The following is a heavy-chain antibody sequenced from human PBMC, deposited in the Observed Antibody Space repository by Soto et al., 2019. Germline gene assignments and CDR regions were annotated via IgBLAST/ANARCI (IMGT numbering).Heavy chain of an antibody. D-gene: IGHD6-13*01. V-gene: IGHV4-39*01. Sequence: SETLSLTCTVSGGSISSSTYYWGWIRQPPGKGLEWIGSIYYTGNTYNNPSLKSRVTISGDTSKNQFSLKLTSVTAADTAVYYCARQGMAATTTGTGWFDPWGQGMLVTVSS. J-gene: IGHJ5*02. CDR1: GGSISSSTYY. CDR2: IYYTGNT. CDR3: ARQGMAATTTGTGWFDP.